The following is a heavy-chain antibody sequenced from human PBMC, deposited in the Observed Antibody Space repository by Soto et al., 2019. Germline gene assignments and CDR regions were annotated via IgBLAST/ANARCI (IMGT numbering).Heavy chain of an antibody. CDR1: VGTFSSYT. CDR3: AREFSYYYGSGSYTYYFDY. D-gene: IGHD3-10*01. J-gene: IGHJ4*02. Sequence: ASVKVSCKASVGTFSSYTISWVRQAPGQGLEWMGRIIPILGIANYAQKFQGRVTITADKSTSTAYMELSSLRSEDTAVYYCAREFSYYYGSGSYTYYFDYWGQGTLVTVSS. V-gene: IGHV1-69*04. CDR2: IIPILGIA.